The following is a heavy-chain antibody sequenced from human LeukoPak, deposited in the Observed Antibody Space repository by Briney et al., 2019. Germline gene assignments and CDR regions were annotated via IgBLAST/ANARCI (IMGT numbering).Heavy chain of an antibody. CDR3: ARARRQWLVGANIRGDNPPYYYDY. J-gene: IGHJ4*02. Sequence: SETLSLTCAVYGGSFSGYYWSWIRQPPGKGLEWIGEINHSGSTNYSPSLKSRVTISVDTSKNQFSLKLSSVAAADTAVYYCARARRQWLVGANIRGDNPPYYYDYWGQGTLVTVSS. CDR1: GGSFSGYY. V-gene: IGHV4-34*01. CDR2: INHSGST. D-gene: IGHD6-19*01.